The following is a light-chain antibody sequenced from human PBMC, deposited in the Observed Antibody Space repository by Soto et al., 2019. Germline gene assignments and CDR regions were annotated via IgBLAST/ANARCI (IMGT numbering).Light chain of an antibody. CDR3: CSYAGGYVFEVI. J-gene: IGLJ2*01. Sequence: QSALTQPRSVSGSPGQSVTISCTGTSSDVDDYNYVSWYQQHPDTAPKLMIYDVTKRPSGVPDRFSGSKPGNTASLTISGLQAEDEADYYCCSYAGGYVFEVIFGGGTKLTVL. CDR1: SSDVDDYNY. V-gene: IGLV2-11*01. CDR2: DVT.